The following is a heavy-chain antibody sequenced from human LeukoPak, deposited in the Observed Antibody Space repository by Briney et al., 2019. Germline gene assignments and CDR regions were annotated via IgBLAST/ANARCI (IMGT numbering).Heavy chain of an antibody. J-gene: IGHJ4*02. CDR3: ARDLVACGGDCNNFRE. CDR1: GFNFSHYC. CDR2: ISYNGSDT. Sequence: GRSLRLSCAASGFNFSHYCLHWVRQAPAKGLEWVAFISYNGSDTYYADSVKGRFTISRDNSRNTLYLQMDSLRLGDTAMYYCARDLVACGGDCNNFREGGQGTLVTVSS. V-gene: IGHV3-30*04. D-gene: IGHD2-21*01.